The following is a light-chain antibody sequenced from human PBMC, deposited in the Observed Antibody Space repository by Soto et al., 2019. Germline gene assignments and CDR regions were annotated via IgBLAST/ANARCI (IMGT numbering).Light chain of an antibody. J-gene: IGKJ1*01. CDR3: QQFGSGREGT. CDR2: GGS. V-gene: IGKV3-20*01. Sequence: IVWTLSPGTLSXXPGEXATLXXRXSQSVTNNQLAWFRQKPGQAPRLLIYGGSSRATGIPDRFSGSGSGTDFTLTISRLEPEDFAVYYCQQFGSGREGTFGQGTKVDIK. CDR1: QSVTNNQ.